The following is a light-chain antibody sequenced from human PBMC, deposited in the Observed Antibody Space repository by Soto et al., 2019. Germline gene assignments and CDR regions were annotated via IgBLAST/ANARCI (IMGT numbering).Light chain of an antibody. V-gene: IGLV2-11*01. CDR3: CSYAGSYTWV. Sequence: QSALTQPRSVSGSPGQSVTISCTGTSSDVGGYNYVSWYQQHPGKAPKLMIYDVNKRPSGVPDRFSGSKSGNTASLTISGLQAEDEADYYCCSYAGSYTWVFVTGTKVTVL. CDR1: SSDVGGYNY. J-gene: IGLJ1*01. CDR2: DVN.